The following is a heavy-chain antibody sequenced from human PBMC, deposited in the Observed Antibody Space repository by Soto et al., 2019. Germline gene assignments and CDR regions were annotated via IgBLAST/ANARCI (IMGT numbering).Heavy chain of an antibody. CDR1: GFSLSTSGVG. CDR2: IYWDDDK. CDR3: AHRRGWVADYDYVWGSYPYYFDY. D-gene: IGHD3-16*02. V-gene: IGHV2-5*02. J-gene: IGHJ4*02. Sequence: QITLKESGPTLVKPTQTLTLTCTFSGFSLSTSGVGVGWIRQPPGKALEWLALIYWDDDKRYSPSLKSRLTIPQDTSKNQVVLTMTNMDPVYTATYYCAHRRGWVADYDYVWGSYPYYFDYWGQGTLVTVSS.